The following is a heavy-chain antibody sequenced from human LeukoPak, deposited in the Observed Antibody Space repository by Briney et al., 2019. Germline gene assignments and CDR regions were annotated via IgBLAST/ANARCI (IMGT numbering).Heavy chain of an antibody. J-gene: IGHJ6*02. D-gene: IGHD4-17*01. Sequence: GGSLRLSRAASGFTVSSNYMSWVRQAPGKGLEWVSRINSDGSSTSYADSVKGRFTISRDNAKNSLYLQMNSLRAEDTAVYYCARDIYGDYGMDVWGQGTTVTVSS. CDR3: ARDIYGDYGMDV. CDR1: GFTVSSNY. CDR2: INSDGSST. V-gene: IGHV3-74*01.